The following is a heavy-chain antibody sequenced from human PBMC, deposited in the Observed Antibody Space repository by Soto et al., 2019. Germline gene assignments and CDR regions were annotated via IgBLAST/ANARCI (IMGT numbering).Heavy chain of an antibody. CDR2: INHSGST. J-gene: IGHJ5*02. CDR1: GGSFSGYY. CDR3: ARGLYIVVVPQSNWFDP. Sequence: SETLSLTCAVYGGSFSGYYWSWIRQPPGKGLEWIGEINHSGSTNYNPSLKSRVTISVDTSKNQFSLKLSSVTAADTAVYYCARGLYIVVVPQSNWFDPWGQGTLVTSPQ. D-gene: IGHD2-2*01. V-gene: IGHV4-34*01.